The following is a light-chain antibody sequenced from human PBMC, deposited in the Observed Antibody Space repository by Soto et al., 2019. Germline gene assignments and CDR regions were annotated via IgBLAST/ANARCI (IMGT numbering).Light chain of an antibody. Sequence: EIVLTQSPGTLSLSPGERATLSCRASQSVSSSYLAWYQQKPGQAPRLFIYGASTRATGIPDRFSGSGSGTDFTLTISRLEPEDFAVYYCQQYGTSPRTFGHGTKVEIK. CDR3: QQYGTSPRT. CDR1: QSVSSSY. V-gene: IGKV3-20*01. J-gene: IGKJ1*01. CDR2: GAS.